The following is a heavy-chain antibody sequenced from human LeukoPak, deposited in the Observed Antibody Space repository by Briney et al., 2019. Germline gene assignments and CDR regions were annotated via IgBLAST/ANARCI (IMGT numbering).Heavy chain of an antibody. D-gene: IGHD3-16*01. Sequence: GESLRIPCKGSGYSFTTYWISWMRQMPGKGLEWMGRIDPSDSYTNYSPSFQGHVTISADTSISTAYLKWSSLKASDTAMYYCAKWGAGGDFDVWGQGTVVTVSS. J-gene: IGHJ3*01. CDR3: AKWGAGGDFDV. V-gene: IGHV5-10-1*01. CDR1: GYSFTTYW. CDR2: IDPSDSYT.